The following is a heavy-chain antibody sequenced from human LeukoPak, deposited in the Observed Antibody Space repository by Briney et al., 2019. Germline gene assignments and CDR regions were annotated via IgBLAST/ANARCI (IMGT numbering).Heavy chain of an antibody. CDR2: ISGSCGST. CDR3: ARDLSDIVVVPAAILDY. J-gene: IGHJ4*02. D-gene: IGHD2-2*02. CDR1: GFTFSSYA. Sequence: GGSLRLSCAASGFTFSSYAMSWVRQAPGKGLEWVSAISGSCGSTYYADSVKGRLTISRDNSKNTLYLQMNSLRAEDTAVYYCARDLSDIVVVPAAILDYWGQGTLVTVSS. V-gene: IGHV3-23*01.